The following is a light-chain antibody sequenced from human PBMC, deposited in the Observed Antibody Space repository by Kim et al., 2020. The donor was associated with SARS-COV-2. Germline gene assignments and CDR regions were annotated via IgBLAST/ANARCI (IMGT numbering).Light chain of an antibody. V-gene: IGKV1-8*01. J-gene: IGKJ1*01. CDR1: QGISSY. CDR3: QQYYRYPST. CDR2: AAS. Sequence: AIRMTQSPSSLSASTGDRVTITCRASQGISSYLAWYQQKPGKAPKLLIYAASTLQSGVPSRFSGSGSGTDFTLTISCLQSEDFATYYCQQYYRYPSTFGQGTKVDIK.